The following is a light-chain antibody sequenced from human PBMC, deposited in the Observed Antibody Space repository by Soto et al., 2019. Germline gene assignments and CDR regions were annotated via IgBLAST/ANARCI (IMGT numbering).Light chain of an antibody. V-gene: IGKV3-20*01. CDR2: GAS. CDR3: QHYGSSLYT. Sequence: ELVLTQSPGTLSLSPGERATLSCRASQSVNSIYLTWYQQKPGQAPRLLIYGASSRATDIPDRFSGSGSGADFTLTITRLEPEDSAVYYCQHYGSSLYTFGQGTKVEIK. CDR1: QSVNSIY. J-gene: IGKJ2*01.